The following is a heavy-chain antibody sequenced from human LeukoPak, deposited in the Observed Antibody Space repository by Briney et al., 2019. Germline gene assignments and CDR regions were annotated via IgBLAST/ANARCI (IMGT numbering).Heavy chain of an antibody. D-gene: IGHD3-22*01. CDR3: AKDRAYYNDSSGYSLDY. V-gene: IGHV3-23*01. CDR1: GFTFASYA. CDR2: ISGSGGST. J-gene: IGHJ4*02. Sequence: GGSLRLSFAASGFTFASYAMTWVRQAPGKGLEWVSGISGSGGSTYYADSVKGRFTISRDNSKNTLYLQMNSLRAEDTAVYYCAKDRAYYNDSSGYSLDYWGQGTLVTVSS.